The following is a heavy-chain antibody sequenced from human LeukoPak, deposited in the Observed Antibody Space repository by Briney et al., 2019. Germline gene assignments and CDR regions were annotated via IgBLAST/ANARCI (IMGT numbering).Heavy chain of an antibody. CDR1: GGSISSDY. D-gene: IGHD5-18*01. Sequence: SETLSLTCTVSGGSISSDYWSWIRQPPGKGLEWIGYIFYSVSTNYNPSLKSRVTISVDTSKNQFSLKLSSVTAADTAVYYCARVLRGYSYGYLYYYYMDVWGKGTTVTVSS. J-gene: IGHJ6*03. V-gene: IGHV4-59*12. CDR3: ARVLRGYSYGYLYYYYMDV. CDR2: IFYSVST.